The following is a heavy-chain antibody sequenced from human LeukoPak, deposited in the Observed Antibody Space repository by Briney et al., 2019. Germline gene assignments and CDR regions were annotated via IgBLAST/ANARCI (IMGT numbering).Heavy chain of an antibody. CDR2: ISGGGGST. Sequence: GGSLRLSCAASGFTFSSYAMSWVRQAPGKGLEWVSAISGGGGSTYYADSERGRFTISRDNSKNTMYLQMNSLRAEDTAVYYCAPSYNPKGYWGQGTLVTVSS. V-gene: IGHV3-23*01. J-gene: IGHJ4*02. CDR1: GFTFSSYA. D-gene: IGHD1-14*01. CDR3: APSYNPKGY.